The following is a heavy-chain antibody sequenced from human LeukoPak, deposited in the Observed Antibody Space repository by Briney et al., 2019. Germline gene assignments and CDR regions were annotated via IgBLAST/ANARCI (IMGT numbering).Heavy chain of an antibody. J-gene: IGHJ5*02. CDR2: ITYDGYYK. V-gene: IGHV3-30*03. CDR1: GFTFTNYG. Sequence: GGSLRLSCAASGFTFTNYGMHWVRQAPGKGLEWVALITYDGYYKYYSDSVKGRFTISRDNAKNSLYLQMNSLRDEDTAVYYCARDPNWFDPWGQGTLVTVSS. CDR3: ARDPNWFDP.